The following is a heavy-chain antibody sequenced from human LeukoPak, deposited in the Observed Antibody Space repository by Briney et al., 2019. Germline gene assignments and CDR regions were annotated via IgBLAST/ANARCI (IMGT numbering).Heavy chain of an antibody. Sequence: SETLSLTCSVSGGSIKNYYWSWIRQPPGKGLEWLGNINFGGTTDYNSSLKSRLTISVDTFKNQLSLNLQSVTAADTATYYCARHRSDTGGKKGVNWFDPWGQGTLVTVSS. J-gene: IGHJ5*02. CDR1: GGSIKNYY. V-gene: IGHV4-59*01. CDR2: INFGGTT. D-gene: IGHD4-23*01. CDR3: ARHRSDTGGKKGVNWFDP.